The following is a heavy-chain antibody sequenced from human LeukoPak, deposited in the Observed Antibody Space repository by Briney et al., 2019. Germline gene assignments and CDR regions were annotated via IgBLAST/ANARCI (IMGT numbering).Heavy chain of an antibody. CDR1: GGSFSGYY. D-gene: IGHD3-10*01. CDR3: AITTGAMVRGVITSLNYMDV. J-gene: IGHJ6*03. Sequence: SETLSLTCAVYGGSFSGYYWSWIRQPPGKGLEWIGEINHSGSTNYNPSLKSRVTMSVDTSKNQFSLKLSSVTAADTAVYYCAITTGAMVRGVITSLNYMDVWGKGTTVTISS. V-gene: IGHV4-34*01. CDR2: INHSGST.